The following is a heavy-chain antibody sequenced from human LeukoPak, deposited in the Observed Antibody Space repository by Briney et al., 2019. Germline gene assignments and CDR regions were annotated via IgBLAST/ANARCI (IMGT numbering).Heavy chain of an antibody. J-gene: IGHJ4*02. D-gene: IGHD1-26*01. Sequence: GALRLSFSASGFTFISYSMNWVRQAAGEGLVWVSSIISSSSYIYYSDSVKGRFTISRANAKNSLYLQMNSLRAEDTAVYYCARVGATLYWGQGTLVTVSS. CDR2: IISSSSYI. V-gene: IGHV3-21*01. CDR3: ARVGATLY. CDR1: GFTFISYS.